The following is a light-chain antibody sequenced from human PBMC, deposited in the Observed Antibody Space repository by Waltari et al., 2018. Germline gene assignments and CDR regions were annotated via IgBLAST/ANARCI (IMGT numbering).Light chain of an antibody. Sequence: QSALTQPASVSGSPGQSITISCSGTDSDVGAYDFVSWYQQHPGKAPHLIIYAVSNRPSGISNLFSASKSGNTASLTISGLQAEDEADYYCSSYTTSSAPGVFGTGTRVTVL. CDR3: SSYTTSSAPGV. CDR1: DSDVGAYDF. J-gene: IGLJ1*01. CDR2: AVS. V-gene: IGLV2-14*01.